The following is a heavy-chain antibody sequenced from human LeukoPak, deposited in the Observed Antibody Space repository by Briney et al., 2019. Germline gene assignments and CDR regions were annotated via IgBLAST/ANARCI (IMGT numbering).Heavy chain of an antibody. CDR1: GGSISSYY. Sequence: SETLSLTCNVSGGSISSYYWGWIRQPPGKGLEWIGSIYYSGSTYYNLSLKSRVTISVDTSKNQFSLKLSSVTAADTAVYYCASLVSYYYGSGSPYYFDYWGQGTLVTVSS. D-gene: IGHD3-10*01. V-gene: IGHV4-39*01. J-gene: IGHJ4*02. CDR2: IYYSGST. CDR3: ASLVSYYYGSGSPYYFDY.